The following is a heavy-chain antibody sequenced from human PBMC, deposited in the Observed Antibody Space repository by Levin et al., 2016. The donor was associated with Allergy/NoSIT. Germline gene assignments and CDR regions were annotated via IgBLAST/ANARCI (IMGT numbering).Heavy chain of an antibody. Sequence: GSLRLTCTVSGGSISSYYWSWIRQPPGKGLEWIGYIYYSGSTNYNPSLKSRVTISVDTSKNQFSLKLSSVTAADTAVYYCASTPAAYCVGDCYRVYFQHWGQGTLVTVSS. D-gene: IGHD2-21*02. CDR3: ASTPAAYCVGDCYRVYFQH. J-gene: IGHJ1*01. CDR2: IYYSGST. V-gene: IGHV4-59*01. CDR1: GGSISSYY.